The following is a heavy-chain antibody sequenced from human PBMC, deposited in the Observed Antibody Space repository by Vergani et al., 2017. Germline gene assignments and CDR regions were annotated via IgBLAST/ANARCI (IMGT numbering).Heavy chain of an antibody. CDR2: IWYDGSNK. J-gene: IGHJ4*02. Sequence: QVQLVESGGGVVQPGRSLRLSCAASGFTFSSYGMHWVRQAPGKGLEWVAVIWYDGSNKYYADSVKGRFTISRDNAKNSLYLQMNSLRAEDTAVYYCARGRPIRFLEWLGYFDYWGQGTLVTVSS. D-gene: IGHD3-3*01. V-gene: IGHV3-33*08. CDR3: ARGRPIRFLEWLGYFDY. CDR1: GFTFSSYG.